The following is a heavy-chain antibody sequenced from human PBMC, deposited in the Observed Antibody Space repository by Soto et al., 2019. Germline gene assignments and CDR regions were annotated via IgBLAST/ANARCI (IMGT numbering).Heavy chain of an antibody. Sequence: QVQLVQSGADVKKPGASVKVSCKASGYTFTSFGINWVRQAPGQGLEWMGWISGYNGNTNYAQNLQDRVTMTRDTSTSTAYMELRSLRSDDTAVYYCARPTDFYYYAMDVWGQGTTVTVS. CDR1: GYTFTSFG. V-gene: IGHV1-18*01. CDR3: ARPTDFYYYAMDV. J-gene: IGHJ6*02. CDR2: ISGYNGNT.